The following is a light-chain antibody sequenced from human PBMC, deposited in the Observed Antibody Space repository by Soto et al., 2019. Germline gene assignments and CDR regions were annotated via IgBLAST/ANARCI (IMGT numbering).Light chain of an antibody. V-gene: IGKV3-20*01. J-gene: IGKJ3*01. CDR3: QHYGSSPPFS. Sequence: VLTQSPGTLSLSPGEIATLSCRASQSISSGRLAWCSQRPGQALRLLVFATSVRVTGIPDRLSGSGSETGSTHTISRREPEDFAVHYCQHYGSSPPFSFGPGTKVDI. CDR1: QSISSGR. CDR2: ATS.